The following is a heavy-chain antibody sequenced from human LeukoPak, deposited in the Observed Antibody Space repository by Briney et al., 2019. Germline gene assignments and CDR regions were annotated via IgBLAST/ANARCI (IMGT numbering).Heavy chain of an antibody. V-gene: IGHV3-48*03. J-gene: IGHJ4*02. CDR2: SSSSGSTI. D-gene: IGHD5-12*01. Sequence: GGSLRLFCAASGXTFSSYEMNWVRQAPGKGLEWVSHSSSSGSTIYYAGSVKGRFTIARDNAKNSVYLQMNSLRAEDTAVYYCARGSLHSAYGFDYWGQGTLVTVSS. CDR3: ARGSLHSAYGFDY. CDR1: GXTFSSYE.